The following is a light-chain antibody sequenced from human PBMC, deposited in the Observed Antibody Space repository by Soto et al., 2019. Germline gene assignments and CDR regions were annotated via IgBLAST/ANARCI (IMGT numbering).Light chain of an antibody. V-gene: IGKV1-9*01. J-gene: IGKJ4*01. Sequence: IQLTQSPSSLSASVGDRVTITCWASQGISSYLAWYQQKPGKAPKLLIYAASTLQSGVPSRFSDSGSGTDFTLTISSLQPEDFATYYCQQLNSYPLTFGGGTKVEIK. CDR2: AAS. CDR3: QQLNSYPLT. CDR1: QGISSY.